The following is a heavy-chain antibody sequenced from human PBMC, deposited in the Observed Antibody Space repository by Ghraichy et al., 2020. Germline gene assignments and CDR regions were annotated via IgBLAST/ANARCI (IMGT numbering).Heavy chain of an antibody. CDR1: GASFSKSY. J-gene: IGHJ6*02. Sequence: ETLSLTCAVYGASFSKSYWSWVRQPPGKGLEWIGEINDSGSTKYNPSLRSRVSMSVDTSNNQFSLKLASVTAADTAVYYCARGPRSVRPFSYDVLTGSTPIGSHPAMDVWGQGTSVTVFS. D-gene: IGHD3-9*01. CDR3: ARGPRSVRPFSYDVLTGSTPIGSHPAMDV. V-gene: IGHV4-34*01. CDR2: INDSGST.